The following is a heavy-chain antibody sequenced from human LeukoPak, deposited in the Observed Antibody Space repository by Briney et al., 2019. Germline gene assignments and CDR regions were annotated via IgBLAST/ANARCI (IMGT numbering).Heavy chain of an antibody. J-gene: IGHJ4*02. CDR2: ISSYGNSI. CDR1: GFTFSSYE. Sequence: PGGSLRLSCAASGFTFSSYEMNWVRQAPGKGLEWVSYISSYGNSIYYADSVKGRFTISRDNAKNTLYLQMNSLRAEDTAVYYCAKVQSVVPPYYFDYWGQGTLVTVSS. D-gene: IGHD2-15*01. V-gene: IGHV3-48*03. CDR3: AKVQSVVPPYYFDY.